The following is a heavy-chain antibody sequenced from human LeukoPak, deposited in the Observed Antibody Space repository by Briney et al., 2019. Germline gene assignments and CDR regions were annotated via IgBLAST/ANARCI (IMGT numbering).Heavy chain of an antibody. CDR3: AKDSAYNWNYVDY. CDR1: GFTVSSNY. J-gene: IGHJ4*02. Sequence: GGSLRLSCAASGFTVSSNYMSWVRQAPGKGLEWVSVIYSGGSTYYADSVQGRFTISRDNSKNTLYLQMNSLRADDTALYYCAKDSAYNWNYVDYWGQGTLVTVSS. D-gene: IGHD1-20*01. CDR2: IYSGGST. V-gene: IGHV3-66*02.